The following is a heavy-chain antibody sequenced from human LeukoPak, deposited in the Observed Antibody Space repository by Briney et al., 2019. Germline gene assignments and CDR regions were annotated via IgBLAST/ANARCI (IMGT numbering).Heavy chain of an antibody. J-gene: IGHJ4*02. D-gene: IGHD1-26*01. CDR1: GFSVSSYA. V-gene: IGHV3-23*01. CDR2: ISDSGGST. Sequence: GGSLSLSCAVSGFSVSSYAMSWVRQAPGKGLDWDTTISDSGGSTYYADSVKGRFTISRDNSKNTLYLQMNSLRAEDTAVYYCAKDAQPSIVGGTQYFDYWGQGTLVTVSS. CDR3: AKDAQPSIVGGTQYFDY.